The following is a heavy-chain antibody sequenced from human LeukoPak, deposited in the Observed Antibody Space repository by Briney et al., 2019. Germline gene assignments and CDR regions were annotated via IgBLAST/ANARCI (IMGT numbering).Heavy chain of an antibody. V-gene: IGHV1-18*04. CDR1: GYTFTSYG. J-gene: IGHJ4*02. D-gene: IGHD4-23*01. Sequence: ASVKVSCKASGYTFTSYGISWVRQAPGQGLEWMGWISAYNGNTNYAQKLQGRVTMTTDTSTSTAYMELRSLRSDDTAVYYCARDTAPDYGGNSGPYFDYWGQGTLVTVSS. CDR3: ARDTAPDYGGNSGPYFDY. CDR2: ISAYNGNT.